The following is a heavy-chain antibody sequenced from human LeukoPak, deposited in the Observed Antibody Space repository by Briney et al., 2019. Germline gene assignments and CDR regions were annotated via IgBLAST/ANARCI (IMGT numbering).Heavy chain of an antibody. Sequence: GGSLRLSCAASGFTFDDYGMSWVRQAPGKGREWVSDINWNGGSTGYADTVKGRFTISRDNAKNSLYLQMNSLRAEDTALYYCARDRESCGGDCYSSNDAFDIWGQGTMVTVSS. CDR3: ARDRESCGGDCYSSNDAFDI. J-gene: IGHJ3*02. CDR1: GFTFDDYG. V-gene: IGHV3-20*04. CDR2: INWNGGST. D-gene: IGHD2-21*02.